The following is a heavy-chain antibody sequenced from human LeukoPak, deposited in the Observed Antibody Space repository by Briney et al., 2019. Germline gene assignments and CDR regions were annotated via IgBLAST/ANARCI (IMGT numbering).Heavy chain of an antibody. D-gene: IGHD6-19*01. CDR1: GFTFSRYG. CDR3: EATYGSDWYRFDP. V-gene: IGHV3-30*02. J-gene: IGHJ5*02. CDR2: IRNDGSNT. Sequence: GGSLRLSCAASGFTFSRYGMHWVRQAPGKGLEWVAYIRNDGSNTNYADSVMGRFTISRDDSKRTLYLQMNSLTPEDTGVYYCEATYGSDWYRFDPWGQGTLITVSS.